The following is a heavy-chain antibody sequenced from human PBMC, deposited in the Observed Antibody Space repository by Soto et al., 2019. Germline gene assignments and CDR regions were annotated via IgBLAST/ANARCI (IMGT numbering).Heavy chain of an antibody. V-gene: IGHV4-59*11. CDR3: AKDHGTYGPNWIDS. D-gene: IGHD3-10*01. CDR2: IYYSGST. Sequence: SETLSLTCTVSDGSISSHYWSWIRQPPGRGLEWIGYIYYSGSTNYNPSLKSRVTMSVDTSKNKFSLNLSSVTAADTAVYYCAKDHGTYGPNWIDSWGQGTLVTVSS. CDR1: DGSISSHY. J-gene: IGHJ5*01.